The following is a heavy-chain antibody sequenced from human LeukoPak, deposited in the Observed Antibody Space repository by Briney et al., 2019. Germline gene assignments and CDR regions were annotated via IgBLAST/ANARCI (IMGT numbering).Heavy chain of an antibody. V-gene: IGHV4-38-2*01. D-gene: IGHD3-9*01. CDR3: ARVNILTGYGEFDY. CDR2: IYHSGST. CDR1: GYSISSGYY. Sequence: SETLSLTCAVSGYSISSGYYWGWIRQPPGKGLEWIGSIYHSGSTHYNPSLKSRVTISVDTSKNQFSLKLSSVTAADTAVYYCARVNILTGYGEFDYWGQGTLVTVSS. J-gene: IGHJ4*02.